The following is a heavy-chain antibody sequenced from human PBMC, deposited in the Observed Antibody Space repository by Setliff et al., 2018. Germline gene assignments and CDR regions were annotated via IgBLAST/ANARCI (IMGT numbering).Heavy chain of an antibody. D-gene: IGHD2-8*02. J-gene: IGHJ4*02. Sequence: SGTLSLTCTVSGGSISSGDYYWSWIRQPPGKGLEWIGYIYYSGSTYYNPSLKSRVTIPVDTSKNQFSLKLTSVTAADTALYYCTVYNTGSSKDHYWGQGTPVTVSS. CDR2: IYYSGST. V-gene: IGHV4-30-4*08. CDR3: TVYNTGSSKDHY. CDR1: GGSISSGDYY.